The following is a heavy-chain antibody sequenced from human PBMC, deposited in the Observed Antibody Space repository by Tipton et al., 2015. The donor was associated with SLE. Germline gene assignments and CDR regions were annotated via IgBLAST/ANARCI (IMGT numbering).Heavy chain of an antibody. D-gene: IGHD3-10*01. CDR2: IWFDGSIE. Sequence: SLRLSCAGPGFPFSAYGMHWVRQAPGKGLESVAVIWFDGSIEKYADSVKGRFTISRDNAKNTVYLQMNSLRAEDSAVYYCARDRSFYYYMDVWGEGTTVTVSS. CDR3: ARDRSFYYYMDV. V-gene: IGHV3-33*01. CDR1: GFPFSAYG. J-gene: IGHJ6*03.